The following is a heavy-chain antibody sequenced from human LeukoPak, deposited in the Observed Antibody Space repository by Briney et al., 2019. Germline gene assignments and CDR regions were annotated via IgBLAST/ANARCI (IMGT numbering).Heavy chain of an antibody. V-gene: IGHV1-18*01. CDR3: ARDVDTAMLTWFDP. CDR2: ISAYNGNT. CDR1: GYTFTSYG. D-gene: IGHD5-18*01. Sequence: ASVTVSFTASGYTFTSYGISWVRQAPGQGLEWMGWISAYNGNTNYAQKLQGRVTMTTDTSTSTAYMELRSLRSDDTAVYYCARDVDTAMLTWFDPWGQGTLVTVSS. J-gene: IGHJ5*02.